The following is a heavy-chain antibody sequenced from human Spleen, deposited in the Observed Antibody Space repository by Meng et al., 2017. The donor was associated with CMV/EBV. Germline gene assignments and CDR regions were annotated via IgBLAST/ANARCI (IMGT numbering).Heavy chain of an antibody. CDR3: ARDTFLNHDYDTSEFWFDP. J-gene: IGHJ5*02. CDR1: GGSFSRYH. Sequence: QGHLTESGPGLVKPSETPSLTCSASGGSFSRYHWSWIRQPAGKGLEWIGHIHISGSNNYNPSLKSRVTMSLDTSKSQFSLNLTSVTAADTAVYYCARDTFLNHDYDTSEFWFDPWGQGTLVTVSS. CDR2: IHISGSN. V-gene: IGHV4-4*07. D-gene: IGHD3-22*01.